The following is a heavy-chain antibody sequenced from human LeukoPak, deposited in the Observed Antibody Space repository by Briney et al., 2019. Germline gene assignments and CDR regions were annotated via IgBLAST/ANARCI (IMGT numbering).Heavy chain of an antibody. V-gene: IGHV1-18*01. CDR1: GYTFTSYG. CDR2: ISAYNGNT. Sequence: GASVKVSCKASGYTFTSYGISWVRQAPGQGLEWMGWISAYNGNTNYAQKLQGRGTMTTDTSTSTAYMELRSLRSDDTAVYYCARGVSYYDFWSGYYTYYFDYWGQGTLVTVSS. J-gene: IGHJ4*02. D-gene: IGHD3-3*01. CDR3: ARGVSYYDFWSGYYTYYFDY.